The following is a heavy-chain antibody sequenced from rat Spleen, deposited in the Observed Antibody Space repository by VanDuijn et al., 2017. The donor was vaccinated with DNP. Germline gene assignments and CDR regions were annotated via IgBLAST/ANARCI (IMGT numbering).Heavy chain of an antibody. CDR1: GFTFSSYW. D-gene: IGHD1-12*02. CDR2: INSDGGSS. CDR3: ANYNYYDGTY. Sequence: EVQLVETGGGSVQPGRSLKLSCVASGFTFSSYWMYWIRQAPGKGLEWVASINSDGGSSYYSDSVKGRFSISRDTAENTVYLQMNSLRSEDTATYYCANYNYYDGTYWGQGVMVTVSS. V-gene: IGHV5-58*01. J-gene: IGHJ2*01.